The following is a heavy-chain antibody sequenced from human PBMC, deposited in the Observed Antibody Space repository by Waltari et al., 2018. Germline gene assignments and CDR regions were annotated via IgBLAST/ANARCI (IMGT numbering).Heavy chain of an antibody. V-gene: IGHV1-2*06. Sequence: QVQLVQSGAEVKKPGASVKVSCKASGYTFTGYYMHGVRQAPGQGLEWMGRINPNSGGTNYAQKFQGRVTMTRDTSISTAYMELSRLRSDDTAVYYCARDYGGNSVYSLGFDYWGQGTLVTVSS. D-gene: IGHD4-17*01. CDR1: GYTFTGYY. CDR2: INPNSGGT. J-gene: IGHJ4*02. CDR3: ARDYGGNSVYSLGFDY.